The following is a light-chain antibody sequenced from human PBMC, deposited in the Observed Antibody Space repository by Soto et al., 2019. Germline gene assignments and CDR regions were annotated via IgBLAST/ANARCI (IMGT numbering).Light chain of an antibody. Sequence: VLTQPPSASGTPGQRVSISCSGSSSNIGSNTVNWYQQLPGTAPKLVIYSNNQRPSGVPDRFSGSKSGTSASLAISGLQSEDEADYYCAAWDDSLNGYYVFGTGTKVTVL. CDR3: AAWDDSLNGYYV. V-gene: IGLV1-44*01. J-gene: IGLJ1*01. CDR1: SSNIGSNT. CDR2: SNN.